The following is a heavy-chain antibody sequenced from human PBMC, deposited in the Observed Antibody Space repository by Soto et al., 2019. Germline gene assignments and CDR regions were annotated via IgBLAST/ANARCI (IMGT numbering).Heavy chain of an antibody. V-gene: IGHV3-53*01. CDR1: GFIVSGNY. Sequence: LRLSFAASGFIVSGNYMSWVRQAPGKGLEWVSVIYRGGSTYYADSVKGRFTISRDNSKNTLYLQMNSLRADDTGVYYCARDGGLAEDGMDVWGQGTTVTVSS. CDR3: ARDGGLAEDGMDV. D-gene: IGHD3-10*01. J-gene: IGHJ6*02. CDR2: IYRGGST.